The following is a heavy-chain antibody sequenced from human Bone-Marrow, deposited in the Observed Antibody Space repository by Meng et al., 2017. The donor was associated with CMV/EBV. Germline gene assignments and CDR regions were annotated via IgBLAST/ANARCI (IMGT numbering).Heavy chain of an antibody. CDR2: ISSSGSTI. CDR1: GFTSSSYE. CDR3: AKVADAAAGRAYYYYYYGMDV. J-gene: IGHJ6*02. V-gene: IGHV3-48*03. D-gene: IGHD6-13*01. Sequence: GESLKISCAASGFTSSSYEMNWVRQAPGKGLEWVSYISSSGSTIYYADSVKGRFTISRDNAKNSLYLQMNSLRAEDTAVYYCAKVADAAAGRAYYYYYYGMDVWGQGTTVTVSS.